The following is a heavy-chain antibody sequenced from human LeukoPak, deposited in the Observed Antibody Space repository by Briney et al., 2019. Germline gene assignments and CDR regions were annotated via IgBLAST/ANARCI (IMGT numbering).Heavy chain of an antibody. CDR2: IYTSGGT. V-gene: IGHV4-61*02. Sequence: SETLSLTCTVSGGSISSGSYYWSWIRQPAGKGLEWIGRIYTSGGTNYNPSLKSRASISVDTSKNQFSLKLNSVTAADTAVYYCARVTSGGYLDSWGQGTLVTVSS. CDR3: ARVTSGGYLDS. CDR1: GGSISSGSYY. D-gene: IGHD3-22*01. J-gene: IGHJ4*02.